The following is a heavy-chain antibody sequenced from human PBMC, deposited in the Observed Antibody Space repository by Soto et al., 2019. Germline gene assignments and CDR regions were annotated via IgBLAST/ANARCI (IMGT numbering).Heavy chain of an antibody. V-gene: IGHV1-8*01. Sequence: QVQLVQSGAEVKKPGASVKVSCKASGYTFTSYDINWVRQATGQGLERRGWMNPNRGNTGYAQKFRGRDTMTKNTSLSTAYMELSSLRSEDTAVDYCARERAGTASMDVVGQGTTVTISS. CDR3: ARERAGTASMDV. J-gene: IGHJ6*02. D-gene: IGHD1-1*01. CDR2: MNPNRGNT. CDR1: GYTFTSYD.